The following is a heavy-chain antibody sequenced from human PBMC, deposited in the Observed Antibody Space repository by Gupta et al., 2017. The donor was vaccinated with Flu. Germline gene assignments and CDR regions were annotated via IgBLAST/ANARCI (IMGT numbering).Heavy chain of an antibody. Sequence: QVQLQESGPGLVKPSETLSLTCTVSGGSISSYYWSWIRQPPGKGLEWIGYIYYSGSTNYNPSLKSRVTISVDTSKNQFSLKLSSVTAADTAVYYCAGHVTEIAVAGTNSFDYWGQGTLVTVSS. D-gene: IGHD6-19*01. CDR2: IYYSGST. V-gene: IGHV4-59*01. J-gene: IGHJ4*02. CDR1: GGSISSYY. CDR3: AGHVTEIAVAGTNSFDY.